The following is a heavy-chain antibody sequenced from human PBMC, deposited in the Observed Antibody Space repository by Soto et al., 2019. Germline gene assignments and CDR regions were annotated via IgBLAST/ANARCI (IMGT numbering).Heavy chain of an antibody. CDR3: AREGITMVRGVDYYYGMDV. CDR1: GGSFSGYY. Sequence: TSETLSLTCAVYGGSFSGYYWSWIRQPPGKGLEWIGEINHSGSTNYNPSLKSRVTISVDTSKNQFSLKLSSVTAADTAVYYCAREGITMVRGVDYYYGMDVWGQGTTVTVSS. D-gene: IGHD3-10*01. CDR2: INHSGST. V-gene: IGHV4-34*01. J-gene: IGHJ6*02.